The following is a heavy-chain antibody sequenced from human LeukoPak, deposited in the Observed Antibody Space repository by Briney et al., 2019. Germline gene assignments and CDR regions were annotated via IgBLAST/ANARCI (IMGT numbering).Heavy chain of an antibody. Sequence: GGSLRPSCAASGFTFSSYWMHWVRQAPGKGLVWVSRINSDGSSTSYADSVKGRFTISRDNAKNTLYLQVDSLRAEDTAMYYCARGTGSYYSLGYWGQGTLVTVSS. CDR3: ARGTGSYYSLGY. CDR1: GFTFSSYW. CDR2: INSDGSST. D-gene: IGHD1-26*01. V-gene: IGHV3-74*01. J-gene: IGHJ4*02.